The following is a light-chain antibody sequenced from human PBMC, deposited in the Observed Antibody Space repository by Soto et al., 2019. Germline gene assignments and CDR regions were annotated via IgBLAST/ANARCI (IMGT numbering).Light chain of an antibody. CDR1: SSDVGGYNF. CDR2: DVS. V-gene: IGLV2-14*01. Sequence: HSVLTQPASVSGLPGQSITISCTGTSSDVGGYNFVSWYQQHPGKAPKLMIYDVSDRPSGVSNRFSGSKSGNTASLTISGLQAEDEADYYCSSYPSSFYVFGTGTKVTVL. J-gene: IGLJ1*01. CDR3: SSYPSSFYV.